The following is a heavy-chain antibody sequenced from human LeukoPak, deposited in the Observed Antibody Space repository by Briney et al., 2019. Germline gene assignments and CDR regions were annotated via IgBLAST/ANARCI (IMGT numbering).Heavy chain of an antibody. Sequence: GGSLRLSCSASGFTISNCWMTWVRQAPGKGLEWVANMNQDGSRIYYVDSVKGRFTISRDNAKNSLNLKMNSLRAEDTAVYYCARNPPPDDSSGYLDYWGQGALVTVSS. J-gene: IGHJ4*02. CDR2: MNQDGSRI. CDR1: GFTISNCW. D-gene: IGHD3-22*01. V-gene: IGHV3-7*04. CDR3: ARNPPPDDSSGYLDY.